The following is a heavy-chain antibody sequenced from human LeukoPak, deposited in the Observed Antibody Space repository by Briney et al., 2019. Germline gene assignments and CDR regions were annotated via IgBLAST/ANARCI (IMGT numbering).Heavy chain of an antibody. D-gene: IGHD3-10*01. CDR3: ARESTYGSGSYYDY. J-gene: IGHJ4*02. V-gene: IGHV4-34*01. CDR1: GGSFSGYY. CDR2: INHSGST. Sequence: PSETLSLTCAVYGGSFSGYYWSWIRQPPGKGLEWIGEINHSGSTNYNPSLKSRVTISVDTSKNQFSLKLSSVTAADTAVYYCARESTYGSGSYYDYWGQGTLVTVSS.